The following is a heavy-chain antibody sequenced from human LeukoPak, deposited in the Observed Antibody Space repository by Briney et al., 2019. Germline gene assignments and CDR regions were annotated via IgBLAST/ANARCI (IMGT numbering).Heavy chain of an antibody. CDR1: GITFSTYA. V-gene: IGHV3-23*01. CDR3: ARVQSSGWYDALDY. J-gene: IGHJ4*02. CDR2: NTGSGVTT. Sequence: QPGGSLRLSCVASGITFSTYAMSWVRQAPGKGLEWVSANTGSGVTTYYADSVKGRFTISRDNSKNTLYLQMNSLRAEDTAVYYCARVQSSGWYDALDYWGQGTLVTVSS. D-gene: IGHD6-19*01.